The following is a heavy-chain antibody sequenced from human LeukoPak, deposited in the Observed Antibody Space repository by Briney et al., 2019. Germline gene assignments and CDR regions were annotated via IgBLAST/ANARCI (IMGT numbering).Heavy chain of an antibody. CDR1: GFTFSSYS. CDR2: ISSSSSYI. D-gene: IGHD2-15*01. J-gene: IGHJ4*02. Sequence: GGSLRLSCAASGFTFSSYSMNWVRQAPGKGLEWVSSISSSSSYIYYADSVKGRFPISRDNAKNSLYLQMNSLRAEDTAVYYCARDLAEATTPFDYWGQGTLVTVSS. CDR3: ARDLAEATTPFDY. V-gene: IGHV3-21*01.